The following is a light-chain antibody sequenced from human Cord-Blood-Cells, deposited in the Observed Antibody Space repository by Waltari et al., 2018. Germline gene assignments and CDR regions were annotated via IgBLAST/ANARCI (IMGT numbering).Light chain of an antibody. Sequence: QSVLPQPPSASGTPGQRVTISCSGSSSNIGRHYVYWYQQLPGTAPKLLIYRNNQRPSGVPDRFSGSKSGTSASLAISGLRSEDEADYYCAAWDDSLSGWVFGGGTKLTVL. CDR3: AAWDDSLSGWV. V-gene: IGLV1-47*01. J-gene: IGLJ3*02. CDR2: RNN. CDR1: SSNIGRHY.